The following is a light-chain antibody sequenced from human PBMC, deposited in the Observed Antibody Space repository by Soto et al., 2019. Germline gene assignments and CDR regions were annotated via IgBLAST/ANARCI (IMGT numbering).Light chain of an antibody. V-gene: IGKV3-20*01. CDR1: QSVSSY. CDR2: EAS. CDR3: QQYGSSQET. Sequence: EIVSTPSPATLSLSPGERATLSCRASQSVSSYLAWYQQKPRQAHRLLIHEASNRATGIPDRFSGSGSGTDFTLTISSLQTEDFAVYYCQQYGSSQETVGKGTKVDIK. J-gene: IGKJ1*01.